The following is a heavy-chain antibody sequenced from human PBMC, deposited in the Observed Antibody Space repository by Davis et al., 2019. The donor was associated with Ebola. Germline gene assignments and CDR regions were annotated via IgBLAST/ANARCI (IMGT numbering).Heavy chain of an antibody. Sequence: SETLSLTCAVYGGSFSGYYWSWIRQPPGKGLEWIGEINHSGSTNYNPSLKSRVTISVDTSKNQFSLRLSSVAAADTAVYYCARDVETEYFDSWGQGTLVTVSS. V-gene: IGHV4-34*01. J-gene: IGHJ4*02. CDR3: ARDVETEYFDS. CDR1: GGSFSGYY. CDR2: INHSGST. D-gene: IGHD5-18*01.